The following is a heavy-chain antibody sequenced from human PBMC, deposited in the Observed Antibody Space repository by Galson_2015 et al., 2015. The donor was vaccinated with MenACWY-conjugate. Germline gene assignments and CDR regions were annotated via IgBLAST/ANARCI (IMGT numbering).Heavy chain of an antibody. CDR2: IYDSGTT. Sequence: SETLSLTCTVSGGSASSSGYYWTWIRQPPGTGLEWIGLIYDSGTTKYNPSLKGRVTISLDTSKNQVSLKLSSVTAADTAVYYCAREFSYWGQGTLVTVSS. J-gene: IGHJ4*02. D-gene: IGHD2/OR15-2a*01. CDR1: GGSASSSGYY. V-gene: IGHV4-61*08. CDR3: AREFSY.